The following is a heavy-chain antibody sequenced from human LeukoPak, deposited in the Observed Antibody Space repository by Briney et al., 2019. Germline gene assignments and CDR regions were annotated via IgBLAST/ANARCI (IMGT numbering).Heavy chain of an antibody. CDR3: ARADSSSSGFDY. D-gene: IGHD6-6*01. J-gene: IGHJ4*02. V-gene: IGHV4-34*01. CDR1: GGSFSGYY. Sequence: SETLSLTCAVCGGSFSGYYWSWIRQPPGKGLEWIGEINHSGSTNYNPSLKSRVTISVDTSKNQFSLKLSSVTAADTAVYYCARADSSSSGFDYWGQGTLVTVSS. CDR2: INHSGST.